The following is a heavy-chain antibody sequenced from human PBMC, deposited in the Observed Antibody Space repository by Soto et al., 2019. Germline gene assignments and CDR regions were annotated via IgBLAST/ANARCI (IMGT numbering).Heavy chain of an antibody. Sequence: SETLSLTCAVSGGSISSSNWWSWVRQPPGKGLEWIGEIYHSGSTNYNPSLKSRVTISVDKSKNQFSLKLSSVTAADTVVYYCARVREYSYGYYYYGMDVWGQGTTVTVSS. CDR3: ARVREYSYGYYYYGMDV. CDR2: IYHSGST. J-gene: IGHJ6*02. D-gene: IGHD5-18*01. V-gene: IGHV4-4*02. CDR1: GGSISSSNW.